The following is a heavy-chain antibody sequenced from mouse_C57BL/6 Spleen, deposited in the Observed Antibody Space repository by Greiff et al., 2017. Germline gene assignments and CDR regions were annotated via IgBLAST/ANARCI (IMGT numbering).Heavy chain of an antibody. CDR2: IHPSDSDT. CDR1: GYTFTSYW. D-gene: IGHD1-1*01. Sequence: QVQLQQPGAELVKPGASVKVSCKASGYTFTSYWMHWVKQRPGQSLEWIGRIHPSDSDTNYNQKFKGKATLTVDKSSSTAYMQLSSLTSEDSAVYYCAIEDYYGSSRAYWGQGTLVTVSA. CDR3: AIEDYYGSSRAY. V-gene: IGHV1-74*01. J-gene: IGHJ3*01.